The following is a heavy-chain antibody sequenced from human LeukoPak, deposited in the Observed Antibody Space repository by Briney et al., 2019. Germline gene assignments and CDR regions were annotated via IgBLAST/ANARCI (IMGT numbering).Heavy chain of an antibody. Sequence: GRSLRLSCAASGFTFDDYAMHWVRQAPGKGLEWVSGISWNSGSIGYADSVKGRFTISRDNAKNSLYLQMNSLRAEDTALYYCAKESNSAYYMDVWGKGTTVTISS. J-gene: IGHJ6*03. CDR3: AKESNSAYYMDV. V-gene: IGHV3-9*01. CDR1: GFTFDDYA. CDR2: ISWNSGSI. D-gene: IGHD3-10*01.